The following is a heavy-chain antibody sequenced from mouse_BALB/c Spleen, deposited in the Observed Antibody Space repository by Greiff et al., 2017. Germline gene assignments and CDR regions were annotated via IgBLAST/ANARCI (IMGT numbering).Heavy chain of an antibody. D-gene: IGHD1-1*01. V-gene: IGHV1-69*02. CDR2: IDPSDSET. CDR3: ARSTGSDWYFDV. Sequence: QVQLQQPGAELVKPGAPVKLSCKASGYTFTSYWMNWVKQRPGRGLEWIGRIDPSDSETHYNQKFKDKATLTVDKSSSTAYIQLSSLTSEDSAVYYCARSTGSDWYFDVWGAGTTVTVSS. J-gene: IGHJ1*01. CDR1: GYTFTSYW.